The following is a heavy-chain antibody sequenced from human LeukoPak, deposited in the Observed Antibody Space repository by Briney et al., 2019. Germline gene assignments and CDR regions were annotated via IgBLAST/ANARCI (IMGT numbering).Heavy chain of an antibody. J-gene: IGHJ4*02. CDR2: ISWDGGST. CDR3: AKGGQVVESRSAWPDY. D-gene: IGHD2-15*01. Sequence: PGGSLRLSCAASGFTFDDYTLHWVRQAPGKGLEWVSLISWDGGSTYYADSVKGRFTISRDNSKNSLYLQMNSLKTEDTALYFCAKGGQVVESRSAWPDYWGQGTLVTVSS. V-gene: IGHV3-43*01. CDR1: GFTFDDYT.